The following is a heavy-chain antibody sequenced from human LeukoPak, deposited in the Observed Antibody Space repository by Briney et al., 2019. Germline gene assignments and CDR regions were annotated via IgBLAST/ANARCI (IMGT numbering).Heavy chain of an antibody. J-gene: IGHJ4*02. CDR3: ARDQEGFDY. Sequence: ASVKVSCKASGYTFTSNYIHWVRQAPGQGLEWMGMIYPRDGSTSYAQKFQGRDTVTRDTSTSTVHMEPSGLRSEDTAVYYCARDQEGFDYWGQGTLVTVSS. CDR1: GYTFTSNY. CDR2: IYPRDGST. V-gene: IGHV1-46*01.